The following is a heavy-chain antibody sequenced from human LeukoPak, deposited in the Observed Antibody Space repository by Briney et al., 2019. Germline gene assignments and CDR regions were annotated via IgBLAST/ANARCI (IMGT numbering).Heavy chain of an antibody. CDR3: ARAPPRRLLWFGMDV. Sequence: GGSLRLSCATSGFTFSSYWMSWVRQAPGKGLEWVANIKQDGSEKYYVDSVKGRFTISRDNAKNSLYLQMNSLRAEDTAVYYCARAPPRRLLWFGMDVWGKGTTVTVSS. D-gene: IGHD3-10*01. J-gene: IGHJ6*04. V-gene: IGHV3-7*03. CDR1: GFTFSSYW. CDR2: IKQDGSEK.